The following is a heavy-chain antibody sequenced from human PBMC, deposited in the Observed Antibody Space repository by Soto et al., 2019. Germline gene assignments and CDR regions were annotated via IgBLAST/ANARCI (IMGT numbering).Heavy chain of an antibody. CDR3: TTVDHQYSRGWYRSQTFPEY. CDR1: GFTFSNAW. V-gene: IGHV3-15*07. CDR2: IKSKTDGGSK. Sequence: GGSLRLSCAASGFTFSNAWMNWVRQAPGKGLEWVGRIKSKTDGGSKDYAEPVKDSSTISRDDSNDTLYLQMNSLKTEDTAVNYCTTVDHQYSRGWYRSQTFPEYWGQGTLVTVSS. D-gene: IGHD6-19*01. J-gene: IGHJ4*02.